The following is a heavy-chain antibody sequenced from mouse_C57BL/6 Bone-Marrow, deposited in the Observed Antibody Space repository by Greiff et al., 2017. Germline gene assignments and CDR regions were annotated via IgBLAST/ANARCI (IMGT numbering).Heavy chain of an antibody. Sequence: VHVKQSGPELVKPGASVKISCKASGYTFTDYYMNWVKQSHGKSLEWIGDINPNNGGTSYNQKFKGKATLTVDKSSSTAYMELRSLTSEDSAVYYCARPPITTVVGGYFDVWGTGTTVTVSS. D-gene: IGHD1-1*01. CDR1: GYTFTDYY. J-gene: IGHJ1*03. V-gene: IGHV1-26*01. CDR2: INPNNGGT. CDR3: ARPPITTVVGGYFDV.